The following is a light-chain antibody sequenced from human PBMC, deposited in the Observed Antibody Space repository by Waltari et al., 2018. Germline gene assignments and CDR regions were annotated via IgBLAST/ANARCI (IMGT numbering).Light chain of an antibody. V-gene: IGKV3-11*01. CDR1: QTVSNY. Sequence: EVVLTQSPATLSLSPGEGATLSCGASQTVSNYLAWYQLKPGQAPRLLIYDASNRATGIPARFSGSGSGTDFTLTISSLQSEDVAIYYCQQYNYWPPLTFGGGARVEIK. CDR3: QQYNYWPPLT. CDR2: DAS. J-gene: IGKJ4*01.